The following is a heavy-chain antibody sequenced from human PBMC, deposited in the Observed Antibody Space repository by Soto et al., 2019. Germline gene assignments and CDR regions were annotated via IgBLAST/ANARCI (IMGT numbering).Heavy chain of an antibody. CDR3: ARDGYYYGSGSYPPPYYYYYMDV. D-gene: IGHD3-10*01. J-gene: IGHJ6*03. CDR2: ISSSSSYI. Sequence: EVQLVESGGGLVKPGGSLRLSCAASGFTFSSYSMNWVRQAPGKGLEWVSSISSSSSYIYYADSVKGRFTISRDNAKNSLYLQMNSLGAEDTAVYYCARDGYYYGSGSYPPPYYYYYMDVWGKGTTVTVSS. CDR1: GFTFSSYS. V-gene: IGHV3-21*01.